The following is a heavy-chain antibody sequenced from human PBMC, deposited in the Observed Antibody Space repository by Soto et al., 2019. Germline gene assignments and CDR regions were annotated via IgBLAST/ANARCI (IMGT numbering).Heavy chain of an antibody. Sequence: SETLSLTCTVSGASINSGGYYWSWIRQHPGKGLEWIGFIYYSGTTYYNPSLKSRVTTSVDTSKNQFSLRLSSVPAADTAVYYCARGLIVMLAGIEELINSHFDSWGQGTLVTVSS. D-gene: IGHD2-21*02. V-gene: IGHV4-31*03. J-gene: IGHJ4*02. CDR3: ARGLIVMLAGIEELINSHFDS. CDR2: IYYSGTT. CDR1: GASINSGGYY.